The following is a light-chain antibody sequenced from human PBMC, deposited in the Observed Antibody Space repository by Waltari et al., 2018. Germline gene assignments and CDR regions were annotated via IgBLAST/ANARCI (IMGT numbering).Light chain of an antibody. J-gene: IGKJ1*01. CDR2: GAS. V-gene: IGKV4-1*01. CDR3: QQYYSTCQ. Sequence: DIVMTQSPDSLAVSLGERATINCKSSQSVLHSSNNKNYLAWYQQKPGQPPKLPIYGASTRESGVPDRFSGSGSGTDFTLTISSLQAEDVAVYYCQQYYSTCQFGQGTKVEIK. CDR1: QSVLHSSNNKNY.